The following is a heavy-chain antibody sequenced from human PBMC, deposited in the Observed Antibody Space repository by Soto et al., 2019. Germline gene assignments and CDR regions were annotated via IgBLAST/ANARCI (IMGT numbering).Heavy chain of an antibody. V-gene: IGHV3-66*01. CDR1: GFSVSNNY. CDR2: IYSGGST. CDR3: ASDRGYR. J-gene: IGHJ3*01. D-gene: IGHD5-12*01. Sequence: QLVESGGGLVQPGGSLRLSCAASGFSVSNNYMKWVRQAPGKGLEWVSLIYSGGSTYYADSVKGRFTISRDNSKNTLFRQRNSLSVEDTAVYYCASDRGYRWGQGTMVTVSS.